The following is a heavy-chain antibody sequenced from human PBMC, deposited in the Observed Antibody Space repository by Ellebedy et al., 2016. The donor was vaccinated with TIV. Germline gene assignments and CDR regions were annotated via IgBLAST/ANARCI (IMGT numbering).Heavy chain of an antibody. V-gene: IGHV1-8*02. D-gene: IGHD3-10*01. CDR3: ARDGDYYGSGSYYYYYYGMDV. CDR1: GGTFSSYA. Sequence: ASVKVSXKASGGTFSSYAISWVRQAPGQGLEWMGWMNPNSGNTGYAEKFQGRVTMTTDTSTSTAYMELSSLRSEDTAVYYCARDGDYYGSGSYYYYYYGMDVWGQGTTVTVSS. J-gene: IGHJ6*02. CDR2: MNPNSGNT.